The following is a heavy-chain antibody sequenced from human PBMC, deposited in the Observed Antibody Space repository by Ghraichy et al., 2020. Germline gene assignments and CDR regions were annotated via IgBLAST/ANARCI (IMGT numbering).Heavy chain of an antibody. CDR3: VANYGVNSWLDP. V-gene: IGHV4-4*07. D-gene: IGHD4-23*01. CDR2: IYNDGIT. Sequence: SETLSLTCTVSGGSISSYYGSWIRQPAGKGLEWIGRIYNDGITNYNPALQSRVTMSVDTSKNQYSLKLRSVTAADTAVYYCVANYGVNSWLDPWGQGTLVTVSS. J-gene: IGHJ5*02. CDR1: GGSISSYY.